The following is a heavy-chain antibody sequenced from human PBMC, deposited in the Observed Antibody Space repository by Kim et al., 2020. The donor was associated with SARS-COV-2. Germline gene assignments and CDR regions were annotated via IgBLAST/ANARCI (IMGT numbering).Heavy chain of an antibody. CDR3: ARAGNIYGSDAFDV. D-gene: IGHD5-18*01. Sequence: YHPALKSRVTISVDTSKNQLSLKLTSVSAADTAVYYCARAGNIYGSDAFDVWGQGTMVTVSS. V-gene: IGHV4-59*01. J-gene: IGHJ3*01.